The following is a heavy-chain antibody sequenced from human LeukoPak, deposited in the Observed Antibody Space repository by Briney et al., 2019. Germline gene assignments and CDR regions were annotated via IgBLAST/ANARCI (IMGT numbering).Heavy chain of an antibody. Sequence: ASVKVSCKASGYTFTSYGISWVRQAPGQGLEWMGWISGYNGNTNSAQKLQGRVSMTTDTSTSTAYMELRSLRSDDTAVYYCARKGYCSSTSCYGQEFDYWGQGTLVTVSS. J-gene: IGHJ4*02. V-gene: IGHV1-18*01. D-gene: IGHD2-2*01. CDR1: GYTFTSYG. CDR2: ISGYNGNT. CDR3: ARKGYCSSTSCYGQEFDY.